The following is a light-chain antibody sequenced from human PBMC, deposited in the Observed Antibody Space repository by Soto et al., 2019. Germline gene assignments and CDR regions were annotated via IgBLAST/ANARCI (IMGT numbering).Light chain of an antibody. CDR1: QGISSW. V-gene: IGKV1-12*01. Sequence: DIQMNPFSSSLSSSVGDRGTITCRASQGISSWLAWYQQKPGKAPKLLIYAASSLQSGVPSRFSGSGSGTEFTLTINRLEPEDFAVYYCQQYGTSPQTFGQGTRLEI. J-gene: IGKJ5*01. CDR2: AAS. CDR3: QQYGTSPQT.